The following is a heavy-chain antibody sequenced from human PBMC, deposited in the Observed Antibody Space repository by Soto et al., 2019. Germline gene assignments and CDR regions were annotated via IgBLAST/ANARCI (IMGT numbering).Heavy chain of an antibody. CDR1: GYTFTSYG. CDR3: ARGERYDFWSGYLYFDY. D-gene: IGHD3-3*01. CDR2: ISAYNGNT. V-gene: IGHV1-18*01. J-gene: IGHJ4*02. Sequence: GASVKVSCKASGYTFTSYGISWVRQAPGQGLEWMGWISAYNGNTNYAQKLQGRDTMTTDTSTSTAYMELRSLRSDDTAVYFCARGERYDFWSGYLYFDYWGQGTLVTVSS.